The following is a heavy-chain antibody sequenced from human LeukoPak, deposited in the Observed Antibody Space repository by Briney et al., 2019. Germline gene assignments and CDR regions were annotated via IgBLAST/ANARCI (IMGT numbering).Heavy chain of an antibody. CDR1: GGSIRSNY. CDR2: MYYSGST. D-gene: IGHD6-13*01. V-gene: IGHV4-59*08. Sequence: PSETLSLTCTVSGGSIRSNYWSWLRQPPGKGLEWIGYMYYSGSTNYNPSLKSRVTISVDTSKNQFSLKLNSVTAADTAVYYCARIYSSSWFLNWFDHWGQGTLVTVSS. CDR3: ARIYSSSWFLNWFDH. J-gene: IGHJ5*02.